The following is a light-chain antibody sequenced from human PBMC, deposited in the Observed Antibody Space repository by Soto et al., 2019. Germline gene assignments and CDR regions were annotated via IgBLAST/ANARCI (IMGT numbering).Light chain of an antibody. Sequence: QSVLTQPASVSGSPGQSITVYCTGTSSDIGGHNYVSWYQQHPGKVPKLIIYEVSNRPSGVSNRFSGSKSGNTASLTVSGLQAEDEADYYCTSYTTTSTVVFGGGTKLTVL. J-gene: IGLJ2*01. V-gene: IGLV2-14*01. CDR2: EVS. CDR1: SSDIGGHNY. CDR3: TSYTTTSTVV.